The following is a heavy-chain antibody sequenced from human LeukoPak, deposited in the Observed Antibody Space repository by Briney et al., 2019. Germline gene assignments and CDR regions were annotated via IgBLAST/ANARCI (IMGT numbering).Heavy chain of an antibody. CDR1: GYTFTGYY. J-gene: IGHJ4*02. V-gene: IGHV1-2*02. CDR3: ARHYYDSTGYYYFVGYFDY. Sequence: ASVKVSCKASGYTFTGYYMHWVRQAPGQGLEWMGWINPNSGDTDYPQNFQGRVTMTRDTSISTAYMELSRLTSDDTAVYYCARHYYDSTGYYYFVGYFDYWGQGTLVTVSS. D-gene: IGHD3-22*01. CDR2: INPNSGDT.